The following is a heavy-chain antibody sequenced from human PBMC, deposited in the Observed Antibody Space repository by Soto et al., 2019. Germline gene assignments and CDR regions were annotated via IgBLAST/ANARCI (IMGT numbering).Heavy chain of an antibody. CDR1: GFTFSSYW. CDR3: ARGLSGYYGFDY. Sequence: GGSLRLSCAASGFTFSSYWMHWVRQVPGKGLVWVSRIKGDGTNTGYADSAKGRFTISRDNVKNTLYLKINSLRAEDTAVYYCARGLSGYYGFDYWGQGTLVTVSS. D-gene: IGHD5-12*01. J-gene: IGHJ4*02. V-gene: IGHV3-74*01. CDR2: IKGDGTNT.